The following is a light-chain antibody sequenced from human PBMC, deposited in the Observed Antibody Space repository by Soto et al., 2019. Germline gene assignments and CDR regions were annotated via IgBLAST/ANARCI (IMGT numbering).Light chain of an antibody. CDR2: GAY. CDR3: QQLNGSPPIT. CDR1: QDLDNY. J-gene: IGKJ5*01. Sequence: DIQLSQSPSLLSASVGDRVTITCRASQDLDNYLAWYRQTPGEAPKLLIYGAYTLQSGVPRRFSGAGSGTEFRLTISSLQPEDFAISYCQQLNGSPPITFGQGTLVDI. V-gene: IGKV1-9*01.